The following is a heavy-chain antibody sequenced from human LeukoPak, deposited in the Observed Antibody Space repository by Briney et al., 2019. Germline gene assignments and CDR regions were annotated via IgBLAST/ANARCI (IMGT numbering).Heavy chain of an antibody. D-gene: IGHD5-18*01. CDR3: ATLDTATLNAFDI. CDR1: GYSFTSYL. Sequence: GESLKISCKGSGYSFTSYLISWVRQMPGEGLEWMGRIDPSDSYTNYSPSFQGHVTISADKSISTAYLQWSSLKASDTAMYYCATLDTATLNAFDIWGQGTMVTVSS. J-gene: IGHJ3*02. V-gene: IGHV5-10-1*01. CDR2: IDPSDSYT.